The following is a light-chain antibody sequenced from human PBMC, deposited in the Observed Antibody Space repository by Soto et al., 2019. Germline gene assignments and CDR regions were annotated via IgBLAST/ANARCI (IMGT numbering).Light chain of an antibody. CDR2: DVS. CDR1: SSDVGGYNY. J-gene: IGLJ2*01. CDR3: CSYAGSYVV. V-gene: IGLV2-11*01. Sequence: QSALTQPRSVSGSPGQSVTISCTGTSSDVGGYNYVSWYQQHPGKAPKLMIYDVSKRPSGVPDRFSCSKSGNTASLTISGLQAEDEAASYCCSYAGSYVVFGGGTKLTVL.